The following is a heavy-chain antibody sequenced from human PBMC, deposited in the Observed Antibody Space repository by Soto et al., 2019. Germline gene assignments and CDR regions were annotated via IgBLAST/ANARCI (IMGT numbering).Heavy chain of an antibody. CDR2: ISGSGGST. J-gene: IGHJ4*01. D-gene: IGHD6-19*01. Sequence: EVQLLESGGGLVQPGGSLRLSCAASGFTFSSYAMSWVRQAPGKGLEWVSAISGSGGSTYYADSVKGRFTISRDNSKNTLYLQVNSLRAADTAVYYCAQDASIAVAGPVSYWGHGTLVTVSS. CDR1: GFTFSSYA. CDR3: AQDASIAVAGPVSY. V-gene: IGHV3-23*01.